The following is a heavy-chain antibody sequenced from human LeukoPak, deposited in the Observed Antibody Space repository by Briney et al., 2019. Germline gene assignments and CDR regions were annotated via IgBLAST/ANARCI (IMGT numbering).Heavy chain of an antibody. J-gene: IGHJ5*02. CDR2: ISASGGST. V-gene: IGHV3-23*01. D-gene: IGHD2-15*01. CDR3: ATLGYCSGGSCP. Sequence: GGSLRLSCAASGFTFSSSAMSWVRQVPGKGLEWVSGISASGGSTSYADSVKGRFTISRDNAKNSLYLQMNSLRAEDTAVYYCATLGYCSGGSCPGGQGTLVTVSS. CDR1: GFTFSSSA.